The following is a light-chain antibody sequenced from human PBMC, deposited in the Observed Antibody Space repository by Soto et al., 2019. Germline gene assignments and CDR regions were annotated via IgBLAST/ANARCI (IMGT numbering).Light chain of an antibody. CDR1: QSVSNN. V-gene: IGKV3-15*01. CDR2: GAS. Sequence: EIVMTHSPATLSVSPGERATLSCRASQSVSNNLAWYQKTPGQAPRLLIYGASTKATGIPARFSGSGSGTEFTLNISSLKSEDFAFYYCQQYNNWWTFGQGTRVDIK. J-gene: IGKJ1*01. CDR3: QQYNNWWT.